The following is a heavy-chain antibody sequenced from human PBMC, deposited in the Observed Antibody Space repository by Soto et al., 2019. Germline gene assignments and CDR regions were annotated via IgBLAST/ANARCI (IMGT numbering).Heavy chain of an antibody. Sequence: SETLSVTFSVYGGSLSGYYWTWILHPPLNVLEWIGEINHSGTTKYNPSLESRVTISADTSKNQFSLRLTSVTAADTAAYYCPRGTTRSTAYYSERRAERLDYWGKGSLVTVSS. CDR1: GGSLSGYY. V-gene: IGHV4-34*01. D-gene: IGHD3-22*01. CDR2: INHSGTT. J-gene: IGHJ4*02. CDR3: PRGTTRSTAYYSERRAERLDY.